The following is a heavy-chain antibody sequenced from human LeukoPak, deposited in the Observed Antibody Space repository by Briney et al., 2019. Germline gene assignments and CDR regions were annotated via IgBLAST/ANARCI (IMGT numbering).Heavy chain of an antibody. Sequence: ASVKVSCKASGYTFTGYYMHWVRQAPGQGLEWMGWINPNSGGTNYAQKFQGRVTMTRDTSISTVYMELSRLRSDDTAVYYCASREYCSSTSCYLWLGMDVWGKGTTVTVSS. CDR2: INPNSGGT. J-gene: IGHJ6*04. CDR3: ASREYCSSTSCYLWLGMDV. V-gene: IGHV1-2*02. D-gene: IGHD2-2*01. CDR1: GYTFTGYY.